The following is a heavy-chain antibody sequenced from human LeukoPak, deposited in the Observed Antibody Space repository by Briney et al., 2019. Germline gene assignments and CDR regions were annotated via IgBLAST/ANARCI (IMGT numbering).Heavy chain of an antibody. CDR2: INPNSGGT. V-gene: IGHV1-2*02. J-gene: IGHJ5*02. CDR3: ARNTMVRGVIRYNWFDP. Sequence: ASVKVSCKASGYTFTSYDINWVRQATGQGLEWMGWINPNSGGTNYAQKFQGRVTMTRDTSISTAYMELSRLRSDDTAVYYCARNTMVRGVIRYNWFDPWGQGTLVTVSS. CDR1: GYTFTSYD. D-gene: IGHD3-10*01.